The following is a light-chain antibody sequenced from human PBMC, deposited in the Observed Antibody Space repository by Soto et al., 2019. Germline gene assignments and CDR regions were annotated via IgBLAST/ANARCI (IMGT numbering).Light chain of an antibody. J-gene: IGKJ4*01. V-gene: IGKV1D-12*01. Sequence: DIHMTQSPSSVCAAVGERVTITCRASQGISSWLAWYQQKLGKAPKLLIYAASSLQRGVPSRFSGSGSGTVFTLTISSLQSEDFATYYCQQTHSVPLTFGGGTKVEIK. CDR3: QQTHSVPLT. CDR1: QGISSW. CDR2: AAS.